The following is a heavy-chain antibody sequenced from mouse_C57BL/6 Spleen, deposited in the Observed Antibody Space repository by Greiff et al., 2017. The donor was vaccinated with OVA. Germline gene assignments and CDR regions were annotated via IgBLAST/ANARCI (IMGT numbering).Heavy chain of an antibody. V-gene: IGHV1-15*01. D-gene: IGHD1-1*01. J-gene: IGHJ2*01. CDR2: IDPETGGT. CDR3: TRSHYYGSSYHFDY. CDR1: GYTFTDYE. Sequence: QVQLQQSGAELVRPGASVTLSCKASGYTFTDYEMHWVKQTPVHGLEWIGAIDPETGGTAYNQKFKGKAILTADKSSSTAYLELRSLTSEDSAVYYCTRSHYYGSSYHFDYWGQGTTLTVSS.